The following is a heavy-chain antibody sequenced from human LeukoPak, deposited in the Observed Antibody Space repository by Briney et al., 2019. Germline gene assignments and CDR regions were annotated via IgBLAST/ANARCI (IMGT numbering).Heavy chain of an antibody. Sequence: GGSLRLSCAASGFTFSSYGMHWVRQAPGKGLEWVAFIRYDGSNKYYADSVKGRFTISRDNSKNTLYLQMNSLRAEDTAVYYCARQRKAAADNWFDPWGQGTLVTVSS. J-gene: IGHJ5*02. D-gene: IGHD6-13*01. CDR1: GFTFSSYG. CDR2: IRYDGSNK. CDR3: ARQRKAAADNWFDP. V-gene: IGHV3-30*02.